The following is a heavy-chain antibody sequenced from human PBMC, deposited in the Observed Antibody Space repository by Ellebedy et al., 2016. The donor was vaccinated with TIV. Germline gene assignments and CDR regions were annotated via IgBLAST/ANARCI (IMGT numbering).Heavy chain of an antibody. D-gene: IGHD6-19*01. V-gene: IGHV3-23*01. CDR2: ISGGGDST. J-gene: IGHJ5*02. Sequence: GESLKISCAVSGFTFSSFAMNWLRQVPGKGLEWVSGISGGGDSTTYADSVKGRFTISRDNSKNTLYLQMDSLRAEDTALYYCAKDRGSGWYENWFDPWGQGTLVIVSS. CDR1: GFTFSSFA. CDR3: AKDRGSGWYENWFDP.